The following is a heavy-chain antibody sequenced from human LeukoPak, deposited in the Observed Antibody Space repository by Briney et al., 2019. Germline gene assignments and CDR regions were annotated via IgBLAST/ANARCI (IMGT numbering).Heavy chain of an antibody. Sequence: GEPLKISCKASGYSFTNYWIAWVRQMPGTGLEWLGIIFPADSDTRYSPSFQGQVTISADKSISTAYLQWSSLRASDTAMYYCARGSSVPSTPLRASDMWGQGTTVTVSS. CDR3: ARGSSVPSTPLRASDM. D-gene: IGHD5/OR15-5a*01. CDR2: IFPADSDT. V-gene: IGHV5-51*01. J-gene: IGHJ3*02. CDR1: GYSFTNYW.